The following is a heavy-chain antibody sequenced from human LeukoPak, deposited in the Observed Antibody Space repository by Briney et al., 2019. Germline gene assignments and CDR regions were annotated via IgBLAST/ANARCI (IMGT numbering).Heavy chain of an antibody. D-gene: IGHD3-22*01. CDR1: GYTFTSYG. Sequence: ASVKVSCKASGYTFTSYGISWVRQAPGQGLEWMGWINTYNGNTNYAQRLQGRVTMTADTSTSTAYMEVRSLRSDDTAVYYCATGHSYDSHYMDVWGKGTTVTVSS. CDR2: INTYNGNT. V-gene: IGHV1-18*01. J-gene: IGHJ6*03. CDR3: ATGHSYDSHYMDV.